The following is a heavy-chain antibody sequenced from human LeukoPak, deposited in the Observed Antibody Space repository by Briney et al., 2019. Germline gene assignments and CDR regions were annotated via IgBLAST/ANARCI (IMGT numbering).Heavy chain of an antibody. CDR3: AKAARTTVTARFDY. CDR1: GFTFSDYY. J-gene: IGHJ4*02. D-gene: IGHD4-17*01. Sequence: GGSLRLSCAASGFTFSDYYMTWIRQAPGKGLEWVSYISSSGSTIYYADSVKGRFTISRDNAKNSLYLQTNSLRAEDTAVYYCAKAARTTVTARFDYWGQGALVTVSS. V-gene: IGHV3-11*01. CDR2: ISSSGSTI.